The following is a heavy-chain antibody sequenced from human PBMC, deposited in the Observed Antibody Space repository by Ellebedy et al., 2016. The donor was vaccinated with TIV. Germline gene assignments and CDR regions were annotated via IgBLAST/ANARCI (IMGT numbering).Heavy chain of an antibody. D-gene: IGHD4-17*01. CDR1: GFTFSSYG. V-gene: IGHV3-30*02. CDR3: ARWAPDYGDYSHFDY. J-gene: IGHJ4*02. CDR2: IRYDGSNK. Sequence: GGSLRLSCAASGFTFSSYGMHWVRQAPGKGLEWVAFIRYDGSNKYYADSVKGRFTISRDNSKNTLYLQMNSLRAEDTAVYYCARWAPDYGDYSHFDYWGQGTLVTVSS.